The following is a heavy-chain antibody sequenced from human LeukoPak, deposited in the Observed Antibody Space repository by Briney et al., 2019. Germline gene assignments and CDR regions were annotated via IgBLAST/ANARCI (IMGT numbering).Heavy chain of an antibody. CDR1: GYTFTSYD. J-gene: IGHJ5*02. CDR2: MNPNSGNT. V-gene: IGHV1-8*01. Sequence: ASVKVSCKASGYTFTSYDINWVRQATGQGLEWMGWMNPNSGNTGYAQKFQGRVTMTRNTSISTAYMELSSLRSEDTAVYYCARGMITFGGVIVHWFDPWGQGTLVTVSS. D-gene: IGHD3-16*02. CDR3: ARGMITFGGVIVHWFDP.